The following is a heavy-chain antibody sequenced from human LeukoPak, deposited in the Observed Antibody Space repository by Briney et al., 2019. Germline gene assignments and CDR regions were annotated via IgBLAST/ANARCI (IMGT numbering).Heavy chain of an antibody. J-gene: IGHJ6*02. Sequence: GGSLRLSCAASGFTFSDYWMHWVRQAPGKGLVWVSRIYSDGSSTTYADSVKDRFTISRDNSKNTLYLQMNSLRAEDTAVYYCAKGAMVRGVNSSYYGMDVWGQGTTVTVSS. CDR3: AKGAMVRGVNSSYYGMDV. CDR1: GFTFSDYW. CDR2: IYSDGSST. D-gene: IGHD3-10*01. V-gene: IGHV3-74*01.